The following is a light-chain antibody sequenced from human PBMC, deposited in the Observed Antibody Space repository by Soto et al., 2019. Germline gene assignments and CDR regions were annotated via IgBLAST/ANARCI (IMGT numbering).Light chain of an antibody. V-gene: IGLV2-14*01. Sequence: QSALTQPASVSGSPGQSITISCSGTSRDVGAYNLVSWYQQPPGKAPKLLIYEVRNRPSGVSYRFSGSKSGNTASLTISSLLPEDEADYFCSAFSSRNTVVFGGGTKLTVL. CDR3: SAFSSRNTVV. CDR1: SRDVGAYNL. CDR2: EVR. J-gene: IGLJ2*01.